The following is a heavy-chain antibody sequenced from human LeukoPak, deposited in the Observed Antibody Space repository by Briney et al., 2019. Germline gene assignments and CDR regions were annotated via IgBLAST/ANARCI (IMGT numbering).Heavy chain of an antibody. CDR3: ATVFKGSSLQDY. CDR1: GFTITGHW. Sequence: GGSLRLSCAASGFTITGHWMYWVRHAPGRGLVWVSRIKTDERSAAYADSVKGRFTISRDNAKNTVYLQMNSLRAEDTAIYHCATVFKGSSLQDYWGQGTLVTVSS. J-gene: IGHJ4*02. V-gene: IGHV3-74*03. CDR2: IKTDERSA. D-gene: IGHD1-26*01.